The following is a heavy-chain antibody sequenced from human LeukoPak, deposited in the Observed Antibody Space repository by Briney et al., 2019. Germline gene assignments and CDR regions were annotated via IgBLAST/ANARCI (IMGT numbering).Heavy chain of an antibody. Sequence: GRSLRLSCAASGFTFSSYGMHWVRQAPGKGLEWVAVIWYDGSNKYYADSVKGRFTISRDNSKDTLYLQMNSLRAEDTAVYYCARDLDSSGWNLDFGYWGQGTLVTVSS. CDR2: IWYDGSNK. V-gene: IGHV3-33*01. CDR3: ARDLDSSGWNLDFGY. D-gene: IGHD6-19*01. J-gene: IGHJ4*02. CDR1: GFTFSSYG.